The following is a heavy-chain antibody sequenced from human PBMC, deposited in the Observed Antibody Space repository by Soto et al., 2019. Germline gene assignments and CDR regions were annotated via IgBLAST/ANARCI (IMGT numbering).Heavy chain of an antibody. Sequence: QVQLQESGPGLVRPSQTLSLTCTVSGDSISSADYYWSWIRQTPGKGLEWSGHIFYSGTTYYNPSLKSRLTISVDTSKNHFSLRLNSVTAADTAVYYCARDLWVEPELYYYGMDVWGQGTTVTVSS. J-gene: IGHJ6*02. V-gene: IGHV4-30-4*01. D-gene: IGHD1-1*01. CDR3: ARDLWVEPELYYYGMDV. CDR2: IFYSGTT. CDR1: GDSISSADYY.